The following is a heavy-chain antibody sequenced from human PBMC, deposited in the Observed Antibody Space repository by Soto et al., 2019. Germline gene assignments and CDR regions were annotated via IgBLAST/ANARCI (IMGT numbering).Heavy chain of an antibody. CDR1: GHTFSTYD. CDR3: ARSTERSGTIYCDY. J-gene: IGHJ4*02. V-gene: IGHV1-8*01. Sequence: AAVKVSCKASGHTFSTYDINWVRQATGQGLEWMGWMNPNNGNTGYAQKFQGRVTMTRNTSISTAYLELSGLKYEDTAVYYCARSTERSGTIYCDYWGQGTLVTV. CDR2: MNPNNGNT. D-gene: IGHD1-1*01.